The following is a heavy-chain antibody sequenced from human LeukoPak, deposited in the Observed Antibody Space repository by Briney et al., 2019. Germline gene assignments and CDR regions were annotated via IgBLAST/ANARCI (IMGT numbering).Heavy chain of an antibody. CDR2: ISSSSSYI. CDR3: ARSGGYYFDY. J-gene: IGHJ4*02. D-gene: IGHD2-15*01. Sequence: GGSLRLSCAASGFTFSSYSMNWVRQAPGKGLEWVSFISSSSSYIYYADSVKGRFTISRDNAKNSLYLQMNSLRAGDTAVYYCARSGGYYFDYWGQGTLVTVSS. V-gene: IGHV3-21*05. CDR1: GFTFSSYS.